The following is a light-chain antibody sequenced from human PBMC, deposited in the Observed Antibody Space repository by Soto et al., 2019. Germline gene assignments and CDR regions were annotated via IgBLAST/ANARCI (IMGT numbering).Light chain of an antibody. V-gene: IGLV2-14*01. CDR3: SSHTSSSTLGGYV. CDR1: SSDVGGYNY. J-gene: IGLJ1*01. Sequence: QSALTQPASVSGSPGQSITISCTGTSSDVGGYNYVSWYQQHPGKAPKLMIYDVSNRPSGVSNRLSGSKSGNTASLTIYGLQAEDEADYYCSSHTSSSTLGGYVFGTGTKVTVL. CDR2: DVS.